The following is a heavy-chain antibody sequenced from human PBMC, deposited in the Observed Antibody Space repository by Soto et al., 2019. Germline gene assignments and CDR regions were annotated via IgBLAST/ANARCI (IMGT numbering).Heavy chain of an antibody. Sequence: EVQLVESGGGLVKFGGSLRLSCAASGFTFSDYGMNWVRQAPGKGLEWVSSISSSSHYIYYADSVKGRFTISRDYAQNSLSLQMNSLRADDTAVYYCATEYLAGDQARGMDVWGQGTTVTVSS. CDR1: GFTFSDYG. D-gene: IGHD4-17*01. CDR2: ISSSSHYI. CDR3: ATEYLAGDQARGMDV. J-gene: IGHJ6*02. V-gene: IGHV3-21*01.